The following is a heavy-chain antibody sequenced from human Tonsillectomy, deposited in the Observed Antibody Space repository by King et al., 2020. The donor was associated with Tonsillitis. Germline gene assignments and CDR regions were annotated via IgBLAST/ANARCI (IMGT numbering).Heavy chain of an antibody. CDR2: INPSGGTT. J-gene: IGHJ5*02. V-gene: IGHV1-46*01. CDR1: GYTFTSYY. D-gene: IGHD2-2*01. Sequence: EQLVQSGAEVKKPGASVKVSCKASGYTFTSYYMHWVRQAPGQGLEWMGMINPSGGTTSYAQKFQGRVTMTRDTSTNTVYMELSSLRSEDTAVYYCARDRPCSSASCCGGSWFDPWGQGTLVTVCS. CDR3: ARDRPCSSASCCGGSWFDP.